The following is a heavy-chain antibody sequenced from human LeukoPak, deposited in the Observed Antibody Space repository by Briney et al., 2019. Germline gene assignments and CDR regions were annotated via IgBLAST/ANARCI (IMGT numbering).Heavy chain of an antibody. CDR2: INHSGST. V-gene: IGHV4-34*01. CDR3: ARLRHYYGSGSYYLFDY. CDR1: GGSFSGYY. Sequence: SSETLSLTCAVYGGSFSGYYWSWIRQPPGKGLEWIGEINHSGSTNYNPSLKSRVTISVDTSKNQFSLKLSSVTAADTAVYYCARLRHYYGSGSYYLFDYWGQGTLVTVSS. J-gene: IGHJ4*02. D-gene: IGHD3-10*01.